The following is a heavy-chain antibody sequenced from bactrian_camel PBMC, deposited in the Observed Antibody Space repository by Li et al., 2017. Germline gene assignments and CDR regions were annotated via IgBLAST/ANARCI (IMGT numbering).Heavy chain of an antibody. V-gene: IGHV3S53*01. CDR1: GVTDRRHC. CDR2: IDRDGRT. CDR3: VRAVNGHRFRFGF. J-gene: IGHJ6*01. Sequence: HVQLVESGGGSVQAGGSLRISCTASGVTDRRHCMGWFRQAPGKERDGVATIDRDGRTTYTDSVKGRFTASRDNAENTISLQMNDLKSEDTAVYYCVRAVNGHRFRFGFWGQGTQVTV.